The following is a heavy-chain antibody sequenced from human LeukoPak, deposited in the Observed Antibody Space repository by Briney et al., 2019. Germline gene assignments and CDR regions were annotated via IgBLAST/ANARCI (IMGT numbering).Heavy chain of an antibody. J-gene: IGHJ4*02. D-gene: IGHD1-26*01. V-gene: IGHV3-48*04. CDR2: ISSSSSSI. CDR3: ARVGASGSFRHFDY. CDR1: GFTFSSYT. Sequence: GGSLRLSCAASGFTFSSYTMNWVRQAPGKGLEWVSYISSSSSSIYYADSVKGRFTISRDNAKNALYLQMSSLRAEDTAVYYCARVGASGSFRHFDYWGQGTLVTVSS.